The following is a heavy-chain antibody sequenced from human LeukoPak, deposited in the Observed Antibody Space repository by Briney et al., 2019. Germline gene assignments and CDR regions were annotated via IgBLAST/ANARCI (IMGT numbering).Heavy chain of an antibody. CDR2: ISSSSSYI. CDR3: ARDRITMIVVAKDAFDI. CDR1: GFTFGSYS. Sequence: PGGSLRLSCAASGFTFGSYSMNWVRQAPGKGLEWVSSISSSSSYIYYADSVKGRFTISRDNAKNSLYLQMNSLRAEDTAVYYCARDRITMIVVAKDAFDIWGQGTMVTVSS. J-gene: IGHJ3*02. V-gene: IGHV3-21*01. D-gene: IGHD3-22*01.